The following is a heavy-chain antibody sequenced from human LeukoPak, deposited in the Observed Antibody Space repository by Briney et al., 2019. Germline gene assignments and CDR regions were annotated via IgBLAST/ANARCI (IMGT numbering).Heavy chain of an antibody. Sequence: SETLSLTCAVYGGSFSGYYWGWIRQPPGKGLEWIGEIYHSGSTNYNPSLKSRVTISVDTSKNQFSLKLSSVTAADTAVYYCASERPNPTAMVPLWGQGTLVTVSS. J-gene: IGHJ4*02. CDR3: ASERPNPTAMVPL. CDR1: GGSFSGYY. V-gene: IGHV4-34*01. D-gene: IGHD5-18*01. CDR2: IYHSGST.